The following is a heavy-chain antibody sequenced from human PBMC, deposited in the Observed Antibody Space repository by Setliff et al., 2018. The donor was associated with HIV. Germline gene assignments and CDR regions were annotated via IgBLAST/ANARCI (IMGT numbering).Heavy chain of an antibody. CDR3: TRELNGHTSSHYYFGLDV. V-gene: IGHV3-13*01. CDR2: IGTGGDT. J-gene: IGHJ6*02. CDR1: GFAFSDYD. D-gene: IGHD6-6*01. Sequence: LRLSCATSGFAFSDYDFHWVRQVTGEGLEWVSAIGTGGDTYYADSVKGRFTIYRENAKNSLYLQMNNVRAGDTAVYYCTRELNGHTSSHYYFGLDVWGQGTTVTVSS.